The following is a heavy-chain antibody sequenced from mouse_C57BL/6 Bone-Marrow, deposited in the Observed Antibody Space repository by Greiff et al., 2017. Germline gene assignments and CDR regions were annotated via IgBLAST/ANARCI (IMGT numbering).Heavy chain of an antibody. CDR2: IWSGGST. V-gene: IGHV2-2*01. J-gene: IGHJ2*01. CDR1: GFSLTSYG. Sequence: VRLQESGPGLVQPSQSLSITCTVSGFSLTSYGVHWVRQSPGKGLEWLGVIWSGGSTDYNAAFISRLSMSKDNSRFQVFFKMNSLQAYDTAIYYCAREIYDGYYHYFNYWGQGTTLTVSS. CDR3: AREIYDGYYHYFNY. D-gene: IGHD2-3*01.